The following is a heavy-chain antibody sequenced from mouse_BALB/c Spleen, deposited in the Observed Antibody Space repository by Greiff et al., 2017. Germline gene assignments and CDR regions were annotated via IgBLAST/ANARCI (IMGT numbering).Heavy chain of an antibody. CDR2: IDPANGNT. CDR3: ARRKTGTGYFDY. D-gene: IGHD4-1*01. Sequence: VQLQQSGAELVKPGASVKLSCTASGFNIKDTYMHWVKQRPEQGLEWIGRIDPANGNTKYDPKFQGKATITADTSSNTAYLQLSSLTSEDTAVYYCARRKTGTGYFDYWGQGTTLTVSS. CDR1: GFNIKDTY. V-gene: IGHV14-3*02. J-gene: IGHJ2*01.